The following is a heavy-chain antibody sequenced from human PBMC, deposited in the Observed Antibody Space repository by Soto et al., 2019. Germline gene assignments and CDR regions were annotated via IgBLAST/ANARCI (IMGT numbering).Heavy chain of an antibody. CDR2: IITLFGTT. CDR3: AAELGFGKLSVV. Sequence: QVQVVQSGVEVRRPGSSVKVSCKASGDTFKNCVISWVRQAPRQGLEWMGGIITLFGTTDFAQRFRGRLTITTDESTTTADMELSRLRSEDTATYYCAAELGFGKLSVVWGQGTTVIVSS. V-gene: IGHV1-69*01. CDR1: GDTFKNCV. D-gene: IGHD3-10*01. J-gene: IGHJ6*02.